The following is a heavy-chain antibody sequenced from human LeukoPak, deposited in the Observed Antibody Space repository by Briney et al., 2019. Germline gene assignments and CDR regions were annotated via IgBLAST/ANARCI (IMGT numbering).Heavy chain of an antibody. D-gene: IGHD3-22*01. CDR1: GYTFTGYY. J-gene: IGHJ4*02. V-gene: IGHV1-46*01. Sequence: ASVKVSCKASGYTFTGYYMHWVRQAPGQGLEWMGIINPSGGSTSYAQKFQGRVTMTRDTSTSTVYMELSSLRSEDTAVYYCARDNGPPDRYYYDSSGPLDYWGQGTLVTVSS. CDR2: INPSGGST. CDR3: ARDNGPPDRYYYDSSGPLDY.